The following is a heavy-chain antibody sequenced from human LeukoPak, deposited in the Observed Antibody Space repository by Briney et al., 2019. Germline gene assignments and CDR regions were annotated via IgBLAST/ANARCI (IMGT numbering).Heavy chain of an antibody. J-gene: IGHJ4*02. Sequence: GASVKVSCKASGGTFSSYAISWVRQAPGQGLEWMGGIIPTFGTANYAQKFQGRVTITADESTSTAYMELSSLRSEDTAVYYCAQAAAGSIPFDYWGQGTLVTVSS. CDR3: AQAAAGSIPFDY. CDR1: GGTFSSYA. D-gene: IGHD6-13*01. V-gene: IGHV1-69*13. CDR2: IIPTFGTA.